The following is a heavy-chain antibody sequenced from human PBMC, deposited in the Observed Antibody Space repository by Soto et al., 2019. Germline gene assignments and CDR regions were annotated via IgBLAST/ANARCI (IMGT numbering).Heavy chain of an antibody. CDR3: ARDMGYSSSWYGNFDY. J-gene: IGHJ4*02. D-gene: IGHD6-13*01. CDR1: GGSISSGGYY. V-gene: IGHV4-31*03. Sequence: QVQLQESGPGLVKPSQTLSLTCTVSGGSISSGGYYWSWIRQHPGKGLEWIGYIYYSGSTYYNPSRKSRVTISVDTSKNQFSLKLSSVTAADTAVYYCARDMGYSSSWYGNFDYWGQGTLVTVSS. CDR2: IYYSGST.